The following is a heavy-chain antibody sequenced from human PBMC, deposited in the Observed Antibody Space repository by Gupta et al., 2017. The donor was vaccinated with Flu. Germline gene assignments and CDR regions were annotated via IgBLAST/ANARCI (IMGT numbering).Heavy chain of an antibody. CDR2: MRGSGDST. CDR3: AKDQYGGNSGVLDY. CDR1: RFTFSSYA. D-gene: IGHD2-21*02. Sequence: EVQLLESGGGLVPPGGSLRLSCAASRFTFSSYAMSWVRQAPGKGLEWVSAMRGSGDSTYYADSVKGRFTISRDNSKNTLYLQMNSLRAEDTAVYYCAKDQYGGNSGVLDYWGQGTLVTVSS. V-gene: IGHV3-23*01. J-gene: IGHJ4*02.